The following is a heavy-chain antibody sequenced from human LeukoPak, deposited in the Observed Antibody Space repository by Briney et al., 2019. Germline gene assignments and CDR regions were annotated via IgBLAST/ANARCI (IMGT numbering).Heavy chain of an antibody. CDR3: ARHYLPFFATTLFDY. CDR2: IYYSGST. Sequence: PSETLSLTCTVSGGSISSYYWSWIRQPPGKGLEWIGYIYYSGSTNYNPSLKSRVTISVDTSKNQFSLKLSSVTAADTAVYYCARHYLPFFATTLFDYWGQGTLVTVSS. V-gene: IGHV4-59*08. D-gene: IGHD1-1*01. J-gene: IGHJ4*02. CDR1: GGSISSYY.